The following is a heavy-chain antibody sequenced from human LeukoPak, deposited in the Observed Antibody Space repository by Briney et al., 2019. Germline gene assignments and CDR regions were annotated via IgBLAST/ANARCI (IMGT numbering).Heavy chain of an antibody. V-gene: IGHV5-51*01. J-gene: IGHJ5*02. CDR2: IYPGDSDT. D-gene: IGHD1-7*01. Sequence: GESLKISCKGSGYSFTSYWIGWVRQMPGKGLEWMGIIYPGDSDTRYSPSFQGQVTISADKSISTAYLQWSSLKASDTAMYYCARREVGGTTDNWFDPWGQGTLVTVSS. CDR3: ARREVGGTTDNWFDP. CDR1: GYSFTSYW.